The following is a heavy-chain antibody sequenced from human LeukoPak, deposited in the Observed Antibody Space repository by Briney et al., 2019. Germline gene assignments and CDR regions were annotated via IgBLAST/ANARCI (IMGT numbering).Heavy chain of an antibody. Sequence: ASVKVSCKASGYTFTSYDINWVRQATGQGLEWMGWMNPNSGNTGYAQKFQGRVTMTRNTSISTAYMELSSLRSEDTAVYYCARCLRDGYNSGYYYYGMDVWGQGTTVTVSS. CDR3: ARCLRDGYNSGYYYYGMDV. J-gene: IGHJ6*02. V-gene: IGHV1-8*01. CDR1: GYTFTSYD. D-gene: IGHD5-24*01. CDR2: MNPNSGNT.